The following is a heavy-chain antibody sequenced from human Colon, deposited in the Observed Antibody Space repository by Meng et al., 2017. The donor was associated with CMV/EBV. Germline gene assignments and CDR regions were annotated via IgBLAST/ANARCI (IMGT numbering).Heavy chain of an antibody. Sequence: ASVKVSCKASGYIFTAYYIHWVRQAPGQGLEWMGWINPTSGGTHYAPKFQGRVTMTRDTSIITAYMDLSSLTSDDTAVYYCVRDLAKSSDYEGDSWGQGTLVTVSS. J-gene: IGHJ4*02. V-gene: IGHV1-2*02. CDR3: VRDLAKSSDYEGDS. D-gene: IGHD5-12*01. CDR1: GYIFTAYY. CDR2: INPTSGGT.